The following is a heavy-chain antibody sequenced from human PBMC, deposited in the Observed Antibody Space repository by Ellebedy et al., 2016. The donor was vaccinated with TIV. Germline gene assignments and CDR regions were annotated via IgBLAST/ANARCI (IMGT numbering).Heavy chain of an antibody. J-gene: IGHJ4*02. CDR1: ADTFISYG. CDR3: ARDIATVAGHFNH. CDR2: ISAYSGDT. Sequence: ASVKVSCKASADTFISYGISWVRQAPGQGLEWMGWISAYSGDTQYAPRFHGRRIMTTDTSSTTGYMELRSLRSDDSAFCYCARDIATVAGHFNHWGQGTLVTVSS. V-gene: IGHV1-18*01. D-gene: IGHD6-19*01.